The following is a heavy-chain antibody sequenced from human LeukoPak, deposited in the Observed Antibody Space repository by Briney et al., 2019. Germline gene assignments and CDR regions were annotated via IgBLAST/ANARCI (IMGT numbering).Heavy chain of an antibody. D-gene: IGHD6-13*01. J-gene: IGHJ4*02. CDR3: ARVSTYNSGSWYYFDY. Sequence: SVKVSCKASGGTFSSYAISWVRQAPGQGLEWMGGIIPIFGTANYAQKFQGRVTITTDESTSTAYMELSSLRSEDTAVYYCARVSTYNSGSWYYFDYWGQGTLVAVSS. V-gene: IGHV1-69*05. CDR1: GGTFSSYA. CDR2: IIPIFGTA.